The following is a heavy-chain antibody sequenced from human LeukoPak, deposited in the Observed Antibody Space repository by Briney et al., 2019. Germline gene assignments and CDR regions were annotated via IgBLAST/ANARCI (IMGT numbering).Heavy chain of an antibody. CDR3: ARHRANWFDP. CDR2: IYYSGST. CDR1: GGSISNSSYY. V-gene: IGHV4-39*01. J-gene: IGHJ5*02. Sequence: PSETLSLTCTVSGGSISNSSYYWGWIRQPPGKGLEWIGSIYYSGSTYYNPSLKSRVTISVDTSKNQFSLKLSSVTAADTAVYYCARHRANWFDPWGQGTLVTVSS.